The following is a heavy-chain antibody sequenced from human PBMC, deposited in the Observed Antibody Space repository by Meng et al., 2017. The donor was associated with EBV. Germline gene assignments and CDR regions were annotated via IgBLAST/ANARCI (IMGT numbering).Heavy chain of an antibody. CDR3: ASESGRGYTPDY. CDR1: GGPFRYNA. CDR2: FLPRLGAP. V-gene: IGHV1-69*01. D-gene: IGHD3-10*01. J-gene: IGHJ4*02. Sequence: VQLGQSAAGGKKPGWSVNGSCKTSGGPFRYNAISWVRQAPGQGLEWLGGFLPRLGAPNYAQKFHGRVKITADESTSTHYMDLSSLRSEDTAIYYCASESGRGYTPDYWGQGTLVTVSS.